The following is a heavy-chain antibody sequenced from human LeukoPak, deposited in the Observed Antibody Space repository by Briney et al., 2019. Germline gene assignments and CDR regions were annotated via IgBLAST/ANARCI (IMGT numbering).Heavy chain of an antibody. CDR3: AREVRGKLRASFDY. Sequence: KPSGTLSLTCAVSGGSISSSNWWSWVRQPPGKGLEWIGEIYHSGSTNYNPSLKSRVTISVDNSKNQFSLKLSSVTAADTAVYYCAREVRGKLRASFDYWGQGTLVTVSS. CDR2: IYHSGST. CDR1: GGSISSSNW. D-gene: IGHD1-26*01. V-gene: IGHV4-4*02. J-gene: IGHJ4*02.